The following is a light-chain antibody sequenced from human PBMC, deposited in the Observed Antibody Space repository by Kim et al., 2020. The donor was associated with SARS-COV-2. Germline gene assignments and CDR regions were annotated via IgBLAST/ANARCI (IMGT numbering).Light chain of an antibody. CDR3: QQYATYLSVT. CDR1: QSISKW. J-gene: IGKJ1*01. CDR2: RAS. Sequence: DIQMTQSPSTLSASVGDRVTITCRASQSISKWLAWYQQKPGKAPKLLIFRASALDTGVPSRFSGSGYGTEFSLTISDLQPDDFATYYCQQYATYLSVTFGQGTKVDIK. V-gene: IGKV1-5*03.